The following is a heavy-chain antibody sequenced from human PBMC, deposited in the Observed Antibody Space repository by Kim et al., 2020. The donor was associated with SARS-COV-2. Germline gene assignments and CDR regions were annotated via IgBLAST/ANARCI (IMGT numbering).Heavy chain of an antibody. CDR1: GFTFSSYG. CDR2: ISYDGSNK. V-gene: IGHV3-30*18. CDR3: AKDHGGREGIAAAAIH. D-gene: IGHD6-13*01. Sequence: GGYLRLSCAASGFTFSSYGMHWVRQAPGKGLEWVAVISYDGSNKYYADSVKGRFTISRDNSKNTLYLQMNSLRAEDTAVYYCAKDHGGREGIAAAAIHWGQGTLLTASS. J-gene: IGHJ4*02.